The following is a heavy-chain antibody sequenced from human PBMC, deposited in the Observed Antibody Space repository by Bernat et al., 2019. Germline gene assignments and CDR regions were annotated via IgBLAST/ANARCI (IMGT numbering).Heavy chain of an antibody. J-gene: IGHJ6*02. CDR2: ISSSSSYI. V-gene: IGHV3-21*01. D-gene: IGHD6-13*01. CDR3: ARDQQSPALYYGMDV. Sequence: EVQLVESGGGLVQPGGSLRLSCAASGFTFSSYSMNWVRQAPGKGLEWVSSISSSSSYIYYADSVKGRFTISRDNAKNSLYLQMNSLRAEDTAVYYCARDQQSPALYYGMDVWGQGTTVTVSS. CDR1: GFTFSSYS.